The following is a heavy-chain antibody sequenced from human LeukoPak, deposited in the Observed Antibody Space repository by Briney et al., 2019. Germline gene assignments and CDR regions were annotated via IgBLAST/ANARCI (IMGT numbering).Heavy chain of an antibody. J-gene: IGHJ3*02. CDR3: AKGPGERAFDI. CDR2: IYSGGNT. Sequence: PGGSLRLSCAASGFTVSDNYMSWVRQAPGKGLEWVSVIYSGGNTYYADSVKGRFSISRDNSKNTLYLQMNSLRAEDTAVYYCAKGPGERAFDIWGQGTMVTVSS. CDR1: GFTVSDNY. V-gene: IGHV3-53*01.